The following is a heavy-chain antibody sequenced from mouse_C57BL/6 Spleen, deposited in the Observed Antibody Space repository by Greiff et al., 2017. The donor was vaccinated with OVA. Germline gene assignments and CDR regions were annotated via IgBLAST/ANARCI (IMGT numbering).Heavy chain of an antibody. V-gene: IGHV1-82*01. CDR2: IYPGDGDT. Sequence: VQLQQSGPELVKPGASVKISCKASGYAFSSSWMNWVKQRPGKGLEWIGRIYPGDGDTNYNGKFKGKATLTADKSSSTAYMQLSSLTSEDSAVYFCARDLGSVYYYAMDYWGQGTSVTVSS. CDR1: GYAFSSSW. J-gene: IGHJ4*01. D-gene: IGHD4-1*01. CDR3: ARDLGSVYYYAMDY.